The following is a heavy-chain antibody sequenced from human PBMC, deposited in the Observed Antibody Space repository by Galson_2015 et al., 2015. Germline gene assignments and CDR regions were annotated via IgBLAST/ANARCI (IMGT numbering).Heavy chain of an antibody. Sequence: ETLSLTCTVSGGSISSSSYYWSWIRQPPGKGLEWIGYIYYSGSTNYNPSLKSRVTISVDTSKNQFSLKLSSVTAADTAVYYCAREKAITMVRGSFYYWGQGTLVTVSS. CDR1: GGSISSSSYY. V-gene: IGHV4-61*01. CDR2: IYYSGST. D-gene: IGHD3-10*01. J-gene: IGHJ4*02. CDR3: AREKAITMVRGSFYY.